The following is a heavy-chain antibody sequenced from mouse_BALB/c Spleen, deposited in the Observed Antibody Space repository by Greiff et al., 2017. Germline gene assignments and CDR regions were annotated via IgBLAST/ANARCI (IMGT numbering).Heavy chain of an antibody. CDR2: IYPYNGGT. CDR3: ARGYDKAMDY. V-gene: IGHV1S29*02. J-gene: IGHJ4*01. Sequence: EVQLQQSGPELVKPGASVKISCKASGYTFTDYNMHWVKQSHGKSLEWIGYIYPYNGGTGYNQKFKSKATLTVDNSSSTAYMELRSLTSEDSAVYCCARGYDKAMDYWGQGTSVTVSS. D-gene: IGHD2-14*01. CDR1: GYTFTDYN.